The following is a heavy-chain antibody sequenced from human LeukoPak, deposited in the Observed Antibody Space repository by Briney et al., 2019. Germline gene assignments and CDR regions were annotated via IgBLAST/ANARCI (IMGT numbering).Heavy chain of an antibody. CDR3: ARDSRGGNSYYFDS. CDR2: ICTSGST. D-gene: IGHD4-23*01. J-gene: IGHJ4*02. Sequence: SPSETLSLTCTVSGGSISSYYWSWIRQPAGKGLEWIGRICTSGSTNYNPSLKSRVTISVDTSKNQFSLKLSSVTAADTAVYYCARDSRGGNSYYFDSWGQGTLVTVSS. CDR1: GGSISSYY. V-gene: IGHV4-4*07.